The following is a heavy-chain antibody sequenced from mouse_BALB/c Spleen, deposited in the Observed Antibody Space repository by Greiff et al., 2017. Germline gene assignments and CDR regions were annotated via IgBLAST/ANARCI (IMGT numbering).Heavy chain of an antibody. J-gene: IGHJ2*01. CDR2: IDTSDSYT. Sequence: QVQLQQPGAELVMPGASVKMSCKASGYTFTDYWMHWVKQRPGQGLEWIGAIDTSDSYTSYNQKFKGKATLTVDESSSTAYMQLSSLTSEDSAVYYCARLIKDYFDYWGQGTTLTVSS. D-gene: IGHD2-4*01. CDR3: ARLIKDYFDY. CDR1: GYTFTDYW. V-gene: IGHV1-69*01.